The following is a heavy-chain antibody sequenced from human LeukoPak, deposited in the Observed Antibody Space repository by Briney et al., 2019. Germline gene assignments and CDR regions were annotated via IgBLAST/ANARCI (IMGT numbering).Heavy chain of an antibody. CDR1: GGSIMVGAYS. CDR3: ARGYGDNSGAFDI. V-gene: IGHV4-30-2*01. CDR2: IYYSGRT. D-gene: IGHD4-23*01. Sequence: PSETLSLSCTVSGGSIMVGAYSWSWIRQPPGKGLEWIGYIYYSGRTYYNPSLKSRVTISLDRSKNQFSLKLSSVTAADTAVYFCARGYGDNSGAFDIWGQGTLVTVSS. J-gene: IGHJ3*02.